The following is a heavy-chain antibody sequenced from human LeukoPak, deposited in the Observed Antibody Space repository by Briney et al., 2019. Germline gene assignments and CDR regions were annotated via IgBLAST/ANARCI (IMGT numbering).Heavy chain of an antibody. CDR3: AREIWF. CDR1: GGSFSGYY. J-gene: IGHJ4*02. V-gene: IGHV3-21*01. D-gene: IGHD3-10*01. CDR2: ISSSSSYI. Sequence: ETLSLTCAVYGGSFSGYYWIWIRQPPGKGLEWVSSISSSSSYIYYADSVKGRFTISRDNAKNSLYLQMNSLRAEDTAVYYCAREIWFGGQGTLVTVSS.